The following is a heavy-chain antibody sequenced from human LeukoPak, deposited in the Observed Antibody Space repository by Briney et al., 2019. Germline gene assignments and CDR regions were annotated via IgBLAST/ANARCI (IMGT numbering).Heavy chain of an antibody. D-gene: IGHD3-22*01. CDR3: AKGVKCGYSFHYGLDV. CDR2: IYSGGST. CDR1: GFTVSSDY. V-gene: IGHV3-66*01. J-gene: IGHJ6*02. Sequence: GGSLRLSCAASGFTVSSDYMSWVRQAPGKGLEWVSVIYSGGSTYHADSVKGRFTISRDNSKNTLYLQMNSLSDKDTIVNNCAKGVKCGYSFHYGLDVWGQGTTVTVS.